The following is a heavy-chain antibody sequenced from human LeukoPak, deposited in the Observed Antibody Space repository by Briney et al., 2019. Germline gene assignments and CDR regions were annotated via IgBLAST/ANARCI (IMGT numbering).Heavy chain of an antibody. D-gene: IGHD2-21*02. J-gene: IGHJ4*02. V-gene: IGHV3-23*01. Sequence: GGSLRLSCAASGFTFSTYAMNWVRQAPGKGPEWVSAITGSGGTIYYADSVKGRFTISRDNSKNTLYLQMNSLRAEDTALYYCAKSHCGGDCYSFFDYWGQGTLVTVSS. CDR3: AKSHCGGDCYSFFDY. CDR1: GFTFSTYA. CDR2: ITGSGGTI.